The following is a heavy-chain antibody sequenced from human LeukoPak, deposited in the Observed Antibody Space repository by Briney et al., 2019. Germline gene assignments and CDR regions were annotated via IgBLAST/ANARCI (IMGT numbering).Heavy chain of an antibody. Sequence: VASVKVSCKASGYTFTGYYMHWVRQAPGQGLGWMGWINPNSGGTNYAQKLQGRVTMTRDTSISTAYMELSRLRSGDTAVYYCERSKVGATVFDYSGQGTLVTVSS. CDR3: ERSKVGATVFDY. J-gene: IGHJ4*02. D-gene: IGHD1-26*01. V-gene: IGHV1-2*02. CDR2: INPNSGGT. CDR1: GYTFTGYY.